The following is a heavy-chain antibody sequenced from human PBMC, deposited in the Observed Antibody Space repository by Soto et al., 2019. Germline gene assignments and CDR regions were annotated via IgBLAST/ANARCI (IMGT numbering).Heavy chain of an antibody. CDR2: IYYSGST. V-gene: IGHV4-30-4*01. CDR1: GGSISSGDYY. J-gene: IGHJ6*02. CDR3: ARVSRRYFDWLPVRYYYGMDV. D-gene: IGHD3-9*01. Sequence: SETLSLTCTVSGGSISSGDYYWSWIRQPPGKGLEWIGYIYYSGSTYYNPSLKSRVTISVDTSKNQFSLRLSSVTAADTAVYYCARVSRRYFDWLPVRYYYGMDVWGQGTTVTVSS.